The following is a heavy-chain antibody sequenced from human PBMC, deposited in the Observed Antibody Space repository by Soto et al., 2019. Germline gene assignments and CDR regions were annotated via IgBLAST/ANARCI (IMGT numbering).Heavy chain of an antibody. V-gene: IGHV3-30*03. J-gene: IGHJ4*02. CDR3: ARSPYSVSYLAYFDY. CDR1: GSTFSSYG. CDR2: ISYDGSNK. Sequence: QVQLVESGGGVVQPGRSLRLSCAASGSTFSSYGMHWVRQAPGKGLEWVAVISYDGSNKYYADSVKGRFTISRDNSKNTLYLQMNSLRAEDTAVYYCARSPYSVSYLAYFDYWGQGTLVTVSS. D-gene: IGHD1-26*01.